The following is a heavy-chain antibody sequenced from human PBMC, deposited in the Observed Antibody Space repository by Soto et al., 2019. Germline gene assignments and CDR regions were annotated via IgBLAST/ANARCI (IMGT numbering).Heavy chain of an antibody. CDR1: GFIFSGSA. D-gene: IGHD6-19*01. CDR2: ISSKANNHAT. V-gene: IGHV3-73*02. J-gene: IGHJ4*02. Sequence: EVQLVESGGGLVQPGGSLKLSCAASGFIFSGSAMHWVRQASGKGLEWVGRISSKANNHATAYAASVKDRFTISRDDSKNMAYLQVSSLKTEDTAVYYCARRWLEVSPLDYWGQGALVTVSS. CDR3: ARRWLEVSPLDY.